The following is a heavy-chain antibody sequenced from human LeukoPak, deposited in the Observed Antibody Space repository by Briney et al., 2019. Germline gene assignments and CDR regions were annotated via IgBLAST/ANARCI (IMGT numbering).Heavy chain of an antibody. V-gene: IGHV4-4*02. D-gene: IGHD3-3*01. CDR3: ARYRGPFWSDPYFDY. Sequence: SETLSLTCAVSGGSISSSNWWSWVRQPPGKGLEWIGEIYHSGSTNYNPSLKSRVTISVDKSKNQFSLKLSSVTATDTAVYYCARYRGPFWSDPYFDYWGQGTLVTVSS. J-gene: IGHJ4*02. CDR2: IYHSGST. CDR1: GGSISSSNW.